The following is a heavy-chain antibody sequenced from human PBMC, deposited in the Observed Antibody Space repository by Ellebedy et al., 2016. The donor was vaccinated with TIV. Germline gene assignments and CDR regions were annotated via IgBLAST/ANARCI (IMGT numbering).Heavy chain of an antibody. CDR1: GYIFTTYW. J-gene: IGHJ4*02. CDR2: IDPTDSYT. D-gene: IGHD6-13*01. V-gene: IGHV5-10-1*01. CDR3: ARLTATSTWYFDY. Sequence: GESLKIPCKGSGYIFTTYWISWVRQMPGKGLEWMGRIDPTDSYTNYSPSFQGHVTMSADKSSSTAYLQWSSLKASDTAMYYCARLTATSTWYFDYWGQGTLITVSS.